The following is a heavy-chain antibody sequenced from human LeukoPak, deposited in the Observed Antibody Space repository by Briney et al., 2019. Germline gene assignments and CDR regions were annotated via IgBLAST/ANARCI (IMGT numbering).Heavy chain of an antibody. D-gene: IGHD1-14*01. CDR3: ARGVNRKTYYYYGMDV. J-gene: IGHJ6*02. CDR1: GFTFSSYD. V-gene: IGHV3-13*01. Sequence: PGGSLRLSCAASGFTFSSYDMHWVSQATGKGLEWVTAIGTAGDTYYPGSVKGRFTISRENAKNSLYLQMNSLRAGDTAVYYCARGVNRKTYYYYGMDVWGQGTTVTVSS. CDR2: IGTAGDT.